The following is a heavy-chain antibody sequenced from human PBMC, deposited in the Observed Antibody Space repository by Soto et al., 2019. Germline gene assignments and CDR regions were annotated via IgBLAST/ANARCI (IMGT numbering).Heavy chain of an antibody. D-gene: IGHD3-3*01. J-gene: IGHJ6*02. CDR2: IYPGDSDT. CDR1: GYSFTSYW. V-gene: IGHV5-51*01. Sequence: GESLKISCKGSGYSFTSYWIGWVRQMPGKGLEWMGIIYPGDSDTRYSPSFQGQVTISADESISTAYLQWSSLKASDTAMYYCARHYYDFWSGYPYYYYGMDVWGQGTTVTVFS. CDR3: ARHYYDFWSGYPYYYYGMDV.